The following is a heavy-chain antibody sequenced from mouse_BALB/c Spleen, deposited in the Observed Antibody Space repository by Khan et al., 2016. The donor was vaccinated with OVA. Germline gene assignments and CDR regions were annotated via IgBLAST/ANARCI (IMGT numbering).Heavy chain of an antibody. D-gene: IGHD1-1*01. CDR1: GYSITSGYY. CDR3: ERDYYGSEYFDY. J-gene: IGHJ2*01. CDR2: ISYDGSN. Sequence: EVQLVESGPGLVKPSQSLSLTCSVTGYSITSGYYWNWIRQFPGNKLEWMGYISYDGSNHYNPSLKNRISITRDTSKNQFFLKLNSVTTEDTATYYCERDYYGSEYFDYWGQGTTVTVSS. V-gene: IGHV3-6*02.